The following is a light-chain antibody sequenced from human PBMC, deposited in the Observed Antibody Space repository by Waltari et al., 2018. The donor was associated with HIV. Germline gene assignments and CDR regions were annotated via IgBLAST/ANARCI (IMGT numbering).Light chain of an antibody. Sequence: QSALTQPASVSGSPGQPITLSCTGTISDVGGYNSVSWSQHHPGEAPRLMIYEVSNRPSGISNRFSGSKSGNTASLTISGLQAEDEADYFCSSSTNSSPVVFGGGTKLTVL. CDR2: EVS. CDR1: ISDVGGYNS. V-gene: IGLV2-14*01. CDR3: SSSTNSSPVV. J-gene: IGLJ3*02.